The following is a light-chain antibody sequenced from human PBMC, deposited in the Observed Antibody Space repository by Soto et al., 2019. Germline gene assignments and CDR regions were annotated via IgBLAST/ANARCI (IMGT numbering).Light chain of an antibody. Sequence: DIQMTQSPSSLSASVGDRVTITCQASQDISNYLNWYQQKPGKAPKLLIYDASNLETGVPSRFSGSGSGTDFTSTISSLRPADIATYYCQQYDNLPFTFGGGTKVEIK. CDR1: QDISNY. V-gene: IGKV1-33*01. CDR2: DAS. J-gene: IGKJ4*01. CDR3: QQYDNLPFT.